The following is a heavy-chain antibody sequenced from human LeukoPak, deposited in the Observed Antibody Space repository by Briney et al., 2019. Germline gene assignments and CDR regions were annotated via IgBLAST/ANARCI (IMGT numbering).Heavy chain of an antibody. CDR1: GXSFSTYD. CDR2: IDTAGGT. D-gene: IGHD2-21*02. Sequence: GRSLRLSCAASGXSFSTYDMHWVRQTTGKGLECVSAIDTAGGTYYPDSVKGRFTISRENAKNSFYLQMNSLRAGDTAVYYCAREGFCGGDCPGYLDLWGRGTLVTVSS. J-gene: IGHJ2*01. V-gene: IGHV3-13*04. CDR3: AREGFCGGDCPGYLDL.